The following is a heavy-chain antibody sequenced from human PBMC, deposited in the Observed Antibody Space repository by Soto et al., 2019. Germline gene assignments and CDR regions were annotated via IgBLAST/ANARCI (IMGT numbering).Heavy chain of an antibody. V-gene: IGHV1-69*12. J-gene: IGHJ6*02. Sequence: QVQLVQSGAEVKKPGSSVKVSCKASGGTFSSYAIRWVRQAPGQGLEWMGGIIPIFGTATYAQKFQGRVTITADEPTSTAYMELSSLRSEDTAVYYCARDSRVGATLTTTGMDVWGQGTTVTVSS. D-gene: IGHD1-26*01. CDR3: ARDSRVGATLTTTGMDV. CDR2: IIPIFGTA. CDR1: GGTFSSYA.